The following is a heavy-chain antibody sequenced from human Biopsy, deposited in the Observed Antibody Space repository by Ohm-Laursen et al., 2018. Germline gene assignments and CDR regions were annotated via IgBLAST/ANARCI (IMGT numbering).Heavy chain of an antibody. J-gene: IGHJ6*02. CDR1: GYTSINYG. CDR2: INPYIGDA. V-gene: IGHV1-18*01. Sequence: AASVKVSCKASGYTSINYGFSWVRQSPGQGLEWMGWINPYIGDANYAHKLQGRVTMTTDTSTSTAYMELRSLRSDDTAVYYCARDYQPAIITIHYYYYGMDVWGQGTTVTVSS. CDR3: ARDYQPAIITIHYYYYGMDV. D-gene: IGHD2-2*01.